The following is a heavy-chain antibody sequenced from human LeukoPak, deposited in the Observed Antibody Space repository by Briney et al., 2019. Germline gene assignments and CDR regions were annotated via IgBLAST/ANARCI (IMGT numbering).Heavy chain of an antibody. CDR1: GGSISSYY. J-gene: IGHJ4*02. CDR3: ARWGSIAVARFDY. CDR2: IYYTGNT. Sequence: SETLSLTCTVSGGSISSYYWSWIRQPPGKGLEWIGYIYYTGNTNYNPSLTSRVNISVDTSKNQFSLNLSSVTAADTAVYYCARWGSIAVARFDYWDQGTLVTVSS. V-gene: IGHV4-59*01. D-gene: IGHD6-6*01.